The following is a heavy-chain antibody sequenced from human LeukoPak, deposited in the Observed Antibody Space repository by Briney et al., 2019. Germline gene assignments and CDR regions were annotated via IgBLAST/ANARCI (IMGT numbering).Heavy chain of an antibody. CDR3: ARDQDNLSSGRNFDY. J-gene: IGHJ4*02. V-gene: IGHV3-21*01. CDR1: GFTFNSYS. D-gene: IGHD6-19*01. Sequence: GGSLRLSCAASGFTFNSYSMNWVRQTPGKGLEWVSSISSSSGYINYADSVKGRFTISRDNAKNSLYLQMNSLRAEDTAVYYCARDQDNLSSGRNFDYWGQGTLVTVSS. CDR2: ISSSSGYI.